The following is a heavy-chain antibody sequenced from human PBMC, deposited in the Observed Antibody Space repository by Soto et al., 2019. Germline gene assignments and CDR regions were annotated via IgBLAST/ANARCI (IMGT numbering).Heavy chain of an antibody. V-gene: IGHV4-59*11. CDR1: GSSISSHY. Sequence: PSDNLCLTYTVAGSSISSHYWSWIRQPPGKGLEWIGYIYYSGSTNYNPSLKSRVTISVDTSKNQFSLKLSSVTAADTAVYYCARVVRGSYYYGSGSYYSPSYYYMDVWGKGTTVTVSS. CDR2: IYYSGST. CDR3: ARVVRGSYYYGSGSYYSPSYYYMDV. J-gene: IGHJ6*03. D-gene: IGHD3-10*01.